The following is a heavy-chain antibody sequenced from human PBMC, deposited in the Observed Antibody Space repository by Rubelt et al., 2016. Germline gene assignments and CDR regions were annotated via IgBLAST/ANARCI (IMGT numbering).Heavy chain of an antibody. CDR1: GDSISPYY. CDR2: IYGSGSS. D-gene: IGHD3-3*01. CDR3: ARRFLEWSKADAFDV. Sequence: QVQLQESGPGLVKPSETLSLTCTISGDSISPYYWTWIRQPPGKGLEWIGYIYGSGSSVYNPSLESRVSISLDMSKNQLSLQLSSVTAADTATYYCARRFLEWSKADAFDVWGQGTVVTVSP. V-gene: IGHV4-59*01. J-gene: IGHJ3*01.